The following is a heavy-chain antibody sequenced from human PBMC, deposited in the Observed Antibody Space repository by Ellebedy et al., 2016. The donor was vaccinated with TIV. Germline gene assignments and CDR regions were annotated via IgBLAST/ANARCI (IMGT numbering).Heavy chain of an antibody. Sequence: AASVKVSCKASGYRFIDYYIHWVRQAPGQGLEYMGWMNPKNGGPNYAQKFQGRVTMTRDTSIDTAYMELRRLRSDDTAIYHGAINNYDFWNGRYKSETTDCWGQGTLVTVSS. D-gene: IGHD3-3*01. CDR1: GYRFIDYY. J-gene: IGHJ4*02. CDR2: MNPKNGGP. CDR3: AINNYDFWNGRYKSETTDC. V-gene: IGHV1-2*02.